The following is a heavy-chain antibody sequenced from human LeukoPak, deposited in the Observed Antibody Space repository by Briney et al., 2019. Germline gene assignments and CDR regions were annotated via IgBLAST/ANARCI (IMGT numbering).Heavy chain of an antibody. V-gene: IGHV4-30-4*01. CDR1: GGSISSGGYF. CDR3: ARAAYHDFWTAGYYFDY. CDR2: IYYSGST. Sequence: SETLSLTCTVPGGSISSGGYFWSWIRQPPGKGLEWIGYIYYSGSTYYNPSLKSRVTISVDTSENQFSLKLSSVTAADTAVYYCARAAYHDFWTAGYYFDYWGQGTLVTVSS. D-gene: IGHD3/OR15-3a*01. J-gene: IGHJ4*02.